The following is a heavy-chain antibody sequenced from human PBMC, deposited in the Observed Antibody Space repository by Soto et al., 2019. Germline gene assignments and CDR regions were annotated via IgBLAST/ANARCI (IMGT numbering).Heavy chain of an antibody. V-gene: IGHV3-9*01. Sequence: EVQVVEAGGGWVQPGRSLRLSCAASGFTFEDHAMHWVRQTPGKGLEWVSGISWNSGRIDYADSVKGRFTVSRDNAKNSLYLQMNSLRTEDTALYYCAKEKNVLHGDEPFDMWGQGTMVTVSS. CDR1: GFTFEDHA. D-gene: IGHD2-21*02. CDR3: AKEKNVLHGDEPFDM. CDR2: ISWNSGRI. J-gene: IGHJ3*02.